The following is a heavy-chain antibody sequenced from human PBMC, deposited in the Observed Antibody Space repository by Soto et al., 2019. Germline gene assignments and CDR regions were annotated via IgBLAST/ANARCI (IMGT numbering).Heavy chain of an antibody. D-gene: IGHD5-12*01. V-gene: IGHV5-51*01. CDR3: ATSTVSYVDIVSSTTRGYFDH. J-gene: IGHJ4*02. Sequence: GESLKISCEGSGYNFNTYWIGWVRQMPGKGLEWMALIYPGDSDTRYSPSFEGQVTLSVDRSISTAYLQWSSLKASDTAIYYCATSTVSYVDIVSSTTRGYFDHWGQGTLVTV. CDR2: IYPGDSDT. CDR1: GYNFNTYW.